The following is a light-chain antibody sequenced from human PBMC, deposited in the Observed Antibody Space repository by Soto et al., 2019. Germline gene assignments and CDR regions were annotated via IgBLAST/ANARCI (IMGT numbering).Light chain of an antibody. CDR2: EGR. V-gene: IGLV2-23*01. Sequence: QSVLTQPASVSGSPGQWITISCTGTSSDVGSYTLVSWYQHPTGQAPKLMIYEGRKPPSGVSTRFSGSKSGNTASLTISGLQAEGDSYYYGCSYAGNIRVFGGGTQLTVL. CDR3: CSYAGNIRV. J-gene: IGLJ2*01. CDR1: SSDVGSYTL.